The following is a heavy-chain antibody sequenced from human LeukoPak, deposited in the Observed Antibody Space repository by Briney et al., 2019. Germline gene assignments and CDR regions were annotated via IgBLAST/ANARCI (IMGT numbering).Heavy chain of an antibody. CDR1: GFTFSSYG. D-gene: IGHD3-22*01. J-gene: IGHJ4*02. V-gene: IGHV3-30*18. CDR2: ISYDGSNK. Sequence: GGSLRLSCAASGFTFSSYGMHWVRQAPGKGLEWVAVISYDGSNKYYADSVKGRFTISRDNSKNTLYLQMNSLRAEDTALYYCAKEGVVPYFDYWGQGTLVTVSS. CDR3: AKEGVVPYFDY.